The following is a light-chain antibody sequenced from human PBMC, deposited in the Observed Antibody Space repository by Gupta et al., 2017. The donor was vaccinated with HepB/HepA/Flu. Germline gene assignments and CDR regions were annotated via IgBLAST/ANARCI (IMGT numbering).Light chain of an antibody. CDR1: SGHSSYA. Sequence: QLLLTQSPSASAPLGASAKVTCTLRSGHSSYAIAWHQQQPEKGPRYLMKVNSDGSHSKGDGLPDRFSGSSSGAERYLTISSLQSEDEADYYCQTWGTGIRVFGGGTKLTVL. J-gene: IGLJ3*02. CDR3: QTWGTGIRV. CDR2: VNSDGSH. V-gene: IGLV4-69*01.